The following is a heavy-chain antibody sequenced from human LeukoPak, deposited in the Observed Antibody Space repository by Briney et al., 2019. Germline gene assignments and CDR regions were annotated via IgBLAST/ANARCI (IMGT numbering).Heavy chain of an antibody. J-gene: IGHJ3*02. CDR1: GFTSSAYW. CDR3: ARYGRYRAFDI. Sequence: PGGSLRLSCAASGFTSSAYWMHWVRQVPGKGLVWVSRINSDVSTTNYADSVKGRFTISRDNAKNTIHLQMNSLRAEDTAVYYCARYGRYRAFDIWGPGTVVTVSS. D-gene: IGHD1-26*01. V-gene: IGHV3-74*01. CDR2: INSDVSTT.